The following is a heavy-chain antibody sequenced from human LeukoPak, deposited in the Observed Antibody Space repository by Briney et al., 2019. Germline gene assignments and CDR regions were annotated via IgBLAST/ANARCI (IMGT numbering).Heavy chain of an antibody. J-gene: IGHJ4*02. CDR2: ISYDGSNK. V-gene: IGHV3-30*18. Sequence: PGRSLRLSCAASGFTFSSYGMHWVRQAPGKGLEWVAVISYDGSNKYYADSVKGRFTISRDNSKNTLYLQMNSLRAEDTAVYYCAKEAGEATGRGDYWGQGTLVTVSS. CDR1: GFTFSSYG. CDR3: AKEAGEATGRGDY. D-gene: IGHD5-12*01.